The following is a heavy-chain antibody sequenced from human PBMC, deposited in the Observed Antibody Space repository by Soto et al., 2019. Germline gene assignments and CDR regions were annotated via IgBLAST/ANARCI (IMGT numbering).Heavy chain of an antibody. J-gene: IGHJ5*02. CDR1: GGSISSSNW. CDR3: AMRYSRNWFDP. D-gene: IGHD2-21*01. Sequence: QVQLQESGPGLVKPSGTLSLTCAVSGGSISSSNWWSWVRQPPGKGLAWIGAIYHSGSTNYNPSLSSRVTISVDKSKTQFSLKLSSVTAADTAVYYCAMRYSRNWFDPWGQGTLVTVSS. CDR2: IYHSGST. V-gene: IGHV4-4*02.